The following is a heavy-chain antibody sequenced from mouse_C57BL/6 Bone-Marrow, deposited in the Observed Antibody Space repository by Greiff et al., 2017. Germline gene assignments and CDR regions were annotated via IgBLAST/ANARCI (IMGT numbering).Heavy chain of an antibody. V-gene: IGHV14-4*01. J-gene: IGHJ3*01. Sequence: EVQLQQSGAELVRPGASVTLSCTASGFNIKDDYMHWVNKRPEQGLEWIGWFDPSNGDTEYASTFQGKDTITVDTSSNAAYLQRRSLTSVDTAVYYCTRIAYWCQGTLVTVSA. CDR3: TRIAY. CDR2: FDPSNGDT. CDR1: GFNIKDDY.